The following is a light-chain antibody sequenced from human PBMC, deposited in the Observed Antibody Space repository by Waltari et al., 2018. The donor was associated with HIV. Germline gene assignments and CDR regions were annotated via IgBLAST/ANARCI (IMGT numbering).Light chain of an antibody. J-gene: IGKJ1*01. Sequence: DIQLTQSPSSLSASVGDRVTITCRASQDISIFLPWFQQKPGKAPKALIYGASSLQSGVPSTFSGSGSGTAFTLTISSLQPEDFATYYCHQYSSYPHTFGQGTKVEIK. CDR3: HQYSSYPHT. V-gene: IGKV1-16*01. CDR2: GAS. CDR1: QDISIF.